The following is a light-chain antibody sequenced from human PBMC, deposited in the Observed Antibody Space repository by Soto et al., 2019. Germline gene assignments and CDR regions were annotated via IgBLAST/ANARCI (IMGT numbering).Light chain of an antibody. Sequence: QSVLTQPPSASGTPGQRVTISCSGRSSNIGTNSVNWYQKLSTTAPKLLIYSNDQRPSGVPDRFSGSKYGTSASLAISGLQSEDEADYYCAGWDASLNGVVFGGGTKLTVL. CDR3: AGWDASLNGVV. J-gene: IGLJ2*01. V-gene: IGLV1-44*01. CDR1: SSNIGTNS. CDR2: SND.